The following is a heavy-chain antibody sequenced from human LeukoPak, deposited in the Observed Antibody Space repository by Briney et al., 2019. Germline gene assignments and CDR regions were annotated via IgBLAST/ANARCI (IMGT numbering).Heavy chain of an antibody. D-gene: IGHD1-7*01. V-gene: IGHV4-34*01. CDR3: ARDYAGTPDWFDP. CDR2: IYHSGST. CDR1: GGSFSGYF. J-gene: IGHJ5*02. Sequence: SETLSLTCAVYGGSFSGYFWSWIRQPPGKGLEWIGSIYHSGSTYYNPSLKSRVTISVDTSKNQFSLKLSSVTAADTAVYYCARDYAGTPDWFDPWGQGTLVTVSS.